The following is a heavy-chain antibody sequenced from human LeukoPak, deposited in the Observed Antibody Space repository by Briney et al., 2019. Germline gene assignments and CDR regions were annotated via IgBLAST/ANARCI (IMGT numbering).Heavy chain of an antibody. CDR2: ISGSGDST. Sequence: PGGSLRLSCAASGFTFSSYGMGWVRQAPGKGLEWVSTISGSGDSTYSADSVKGRFTISRDDSKNTLYLQMNSLRAEDTAVYYCAKDGGVYYYDSSGPQYFQHWGQGTLVTVSS. CDR1: GFTFSSYG. V-gene: IGHV3-23*01. CDR3: AKDGGVYYYDSSGPQYFQH. D-gene: IGHD3-22*01. J-gene: IGHJ1*01.